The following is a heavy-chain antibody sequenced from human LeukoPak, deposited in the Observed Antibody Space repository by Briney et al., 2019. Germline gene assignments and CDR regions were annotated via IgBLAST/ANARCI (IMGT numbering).Heavy chain of an antibody. J-gene: IGHJ4*02. D-gene: IGHD3-22*01. CDR3: AKDSSADDSSGYSYYFDY. V-gene: IGHV3-21*01. CDR1: GFTFSSYS. CDR2: ISSSSSYI. Sequence: GWSLRLSCAVSGFTFSSYSMNWVRQAPWKGLEWVSSISSSSSYIYYAGSVKGRFTISRDNAKNSLYLQMNSLRAEDTAVYYCAKDSSADDSSGYSYYFDYWGQGTLVTVSS.